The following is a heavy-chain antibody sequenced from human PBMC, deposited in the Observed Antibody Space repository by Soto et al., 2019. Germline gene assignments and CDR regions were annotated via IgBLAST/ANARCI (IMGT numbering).Heavy chain of an antibody. D-gene: IGHD4-17*01. CDR3: AIRTTVTTRSGY. CDR1: GGSISSSNW. J-gene: IGHJ4*02. V-gene: IGHV4-4*02. CDR2: IYHSGTT. Sequence: QVQLQESGPGLVKPSGTLSLTCAVSGGSISSSNWWSWGRQPPGKVLEWIGDIYHSGTTNYTPYLQSRVSISVDTSKTQLSLKLSSVTAADTAVYYCAIRTTVTTRSGYWGQGTLVTVSS.